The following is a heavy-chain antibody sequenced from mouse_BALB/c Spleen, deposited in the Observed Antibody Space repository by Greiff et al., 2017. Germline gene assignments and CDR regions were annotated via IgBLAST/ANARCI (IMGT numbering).Heavy chain of an antibody. J-gene: IGHJ1*01. CDR1: GFNIKDTY. V-gene: IGHV14-3*02. Sequence: QLKQSGAELVKPGASVKLSCTASGFNIKDTYMHWVKQRPEQGLEWIGRIDPANGNTKYDPKFQGKATITADTSSNTAYLQLSSLTSEDTAVYYCASPYGSSYDWYFDVWGAGTTVTVSS. D-gene: IGHD1-1*01. CDR2: IDPANGNT. CDR3: ASPYGSSYDWYFDV.